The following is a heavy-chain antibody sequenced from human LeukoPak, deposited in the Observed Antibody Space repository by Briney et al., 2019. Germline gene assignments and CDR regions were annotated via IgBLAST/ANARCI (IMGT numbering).Heavy chain of an antibody. J-gene: IGHJ5*02. Sequence: GGSLRLSCAASGFTFSSYAMHWVRQAPGKGLEWVAVISYDGSNKYYADSVKGRFTISRDNSKNTLYLQMNSLRAEDTAVYYCAREDIAARYNWFDPWGQGTLVTVSS. CDR2: ISYDGSNK. CDR1: GFTFSSYA. D-gene: IGHD6-6*01. V-gene: IGHV3-30*04. CDR3: AREDIAARYNWFDP.